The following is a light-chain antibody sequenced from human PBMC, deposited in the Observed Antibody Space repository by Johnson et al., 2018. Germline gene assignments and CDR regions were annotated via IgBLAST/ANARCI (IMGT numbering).Light chain of an antibody. V-gene: IGLV1-51*02. Sequence: QSVLTQPPSVSAAPVQKVTISCSGSSSNIGNNYVSWYQQLPGTAPKLLIYENNKRPSGIPDRFSGSKSCTSATLGITGLQTGDEADYYCGTWDSSLSAGNVFGTGTKVTVL. CDR2: ENN. CDR3: GTWDSSLSAGNV. CDR1: SSNIGNNY. J-gene: IGLJ1*01.